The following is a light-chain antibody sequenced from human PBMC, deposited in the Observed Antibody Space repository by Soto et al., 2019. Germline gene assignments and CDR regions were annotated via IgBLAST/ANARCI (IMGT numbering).Light chain of an antibody. Sequence: EIVMTQCPATLSVSPGERATLSCRASQSVNSDLAWYQQKPGQAPRLFIYGASTRATGIPARFSGSGSGTDFTLIISSLQSEDFAVYYCQQYNNWLYTFGQGTKVDIK. CDR2: GAS. CDR1: QSVNSD. V-gene: IGKV3-15*01. J-gene: IGKJ2*01. CDR3: QQYNNWLYT.